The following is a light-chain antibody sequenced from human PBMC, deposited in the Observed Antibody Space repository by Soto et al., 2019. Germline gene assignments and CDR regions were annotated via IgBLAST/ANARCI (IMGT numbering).Light chain of an antibody. CDR3: QHYNNYAPWT. V-gene: IGKV1-5*01. J-gene: IGKJ1*01. Sequence: DIQMTQSPSALSASVGDRVTITCRASQSISKWLAWYQQKPGKAPKLLIYDASILGSGVPSRFSGSGSGAEVTLTVSSLQPDDFATYYCQHYNNYAPWTFGQGTRVDIK. CDR1: QSISKW. CDR2: DAS.